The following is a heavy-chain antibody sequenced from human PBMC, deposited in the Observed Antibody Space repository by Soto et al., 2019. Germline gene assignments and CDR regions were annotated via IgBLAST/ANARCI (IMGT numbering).Heavy chain of an antibody. CDR1: GYTFTSYY. CDR2: INSANGNT. D-gene: IGHD3-9*01. V-gene: IGHV1-3*01. J-gene: IGHJ4*02. CDR3: ARGSSDWLPYFDY. Sequence: GASVKVSCKASGYTFTSYYMHWVRQAPGQGLEWMGIINSANGNTKYSQKFKGRATITRDTSASTAYMELSSLRSEDTAVYFCARGSSDWLPYFDYWGQGSLVTVSS.